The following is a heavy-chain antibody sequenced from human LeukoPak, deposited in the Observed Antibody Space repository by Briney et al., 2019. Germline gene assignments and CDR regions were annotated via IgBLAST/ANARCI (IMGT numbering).Heavy chain of an antibody. V-gene: IGHV3-30*02. CDR1: GFTFNNYA. J-gene: IGHJ4*02. CDR3: AKDLHGGYSSDY. D-gene: IGHD4-23*01. Sequence: GGSLRLSXAASGFTFNNYAMSWVRQAPGKGLEWVSFIGYEGVHKYYADSVKGRFTISKDNSKATLYLQMNSLRPEDTAVYYCAKDLHGGYSSDYWGQGTLVTVFS. CDR2: IGYEGVHK.